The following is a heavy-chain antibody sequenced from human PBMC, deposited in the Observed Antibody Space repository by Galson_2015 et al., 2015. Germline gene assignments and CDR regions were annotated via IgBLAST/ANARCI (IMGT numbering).Heavy chain of an antibody. D-gene: IGHD1-7*01. J-gene: IGHJ3*02. V-gene: IGHV3-15*01. CDR3: TTDLGLRAFDI. CDR1: GFTFSNAW. Sequence: SLRISCAASGFTFSNAWMSWVRQAPGKGLEWVGRIKSKTDGGTTDYAAPVKGRFTISRDDSKNTLYLQMNSLKTEDTAVYYCTTDLGLRAFDIWGQGTMVTVSS. CDR2: IKSKTDGGTT.